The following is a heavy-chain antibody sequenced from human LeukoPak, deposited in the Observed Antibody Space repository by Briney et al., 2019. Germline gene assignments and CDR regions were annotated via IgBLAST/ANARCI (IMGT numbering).Heavy chain of an antibody. J-gene: IGHJ4*02. V-gene: IGHV4-59*01. CDR1: GRPISSYY. CDR3: AGGSHYYGSGPPLDY. D-gene: IGHD3-10*01. CDR2: FYYSGST. Sequence: PSETLSLTCTVSGRPISSYYWIWIRQPPGKGLEGIVYFYYSGSTNYNPSLKSRVTISVDTSKNKFSLKLSSVTAADTAVYYCAGGSHYYGSGPPLDYWGQGTLVTVSS.